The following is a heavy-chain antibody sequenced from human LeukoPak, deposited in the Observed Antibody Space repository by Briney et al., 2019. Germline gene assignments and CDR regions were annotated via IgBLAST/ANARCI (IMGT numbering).Heavy chain of an antibody. D-gene: IGHD1-1*01. J-gene: IGHJ4*02. CDR1: GLTFSSYA. CDR2: IRGSGGST. V-gene: IGHV3-23*01. CDR3: AKGVRDPFDY. Sequence: GGSLRLSCAASGLTFSSYAMSWVRQAPGKGLEWVSGIRGSGGSTYYADSVKGRFTISRDNSKNTLYLQMNSLRAEDTALYYCAKGVRDPFDYWGQGTLVTASS.